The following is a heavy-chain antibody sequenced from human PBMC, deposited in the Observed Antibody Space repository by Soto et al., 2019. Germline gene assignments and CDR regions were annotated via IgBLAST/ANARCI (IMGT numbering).Heavy chain of an antibody. J-gene: IGHJ3*02. CDR1: GDSVSSNSAA. V-gene: IGHV6-1*01. CDR2: TYYRSKWYN. Sequence: KQSQTLSLTCAISGDSVSSNSAAWNWIRQSPSRGLEWLGRTYYRSKWYNDYAVSVKSRITINPDTSKNQFSLQLNSVTPEDTAVYYCARDPYYYDSSGYYYSAFDIWGQGTMVTVSS. CDR3: ARDPYYYDSSGYYYSAFDI. D-gene: IGHD3-22*01.